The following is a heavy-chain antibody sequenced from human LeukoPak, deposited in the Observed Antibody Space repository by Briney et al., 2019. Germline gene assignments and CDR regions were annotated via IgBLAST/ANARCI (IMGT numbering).Heavy chain of an antibody. CDR2: ISYDGSNK. D-gene: IGHD5-18*01. V-gene: IGHV3-30-3*01. J-gene: IGHJ6*02. CDR3: ASLVDTAMATDSYYYYGMDV. Sequence: GGSLRLSCAASGFTFSSYAMHWVRQAPGRGLEWVAVISYDGSNKYYADSVKGRFTISRDNSKTTLYLKMNSLRAEDTAVYYCASLVDTAMATDSYYYYGMDVWGQGTTVTVSS. CDR1: GFTFSSYA.